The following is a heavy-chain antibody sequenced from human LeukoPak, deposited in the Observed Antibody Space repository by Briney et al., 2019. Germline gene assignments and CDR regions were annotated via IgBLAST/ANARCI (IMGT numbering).Heavy chain of an antibody. J-gene: IGHJ3*02. CDR3: AREGTESQTVAFDI. Sequence: SETLSLTCTVSGGSISSSFCYWGWIRQPPGTGLEWIGSIYSSGSTYYNPSLKSRVTISVDTSKNQFSLKLTSVTAADTAVYYCAREGTESQTVAFDIWGQGTMVTVSS. CDR2: IYSSGST. CDR1: GGSISSSFCY. D-gene: IGHD1-1*01. V-gene: IGHV4-39*07.